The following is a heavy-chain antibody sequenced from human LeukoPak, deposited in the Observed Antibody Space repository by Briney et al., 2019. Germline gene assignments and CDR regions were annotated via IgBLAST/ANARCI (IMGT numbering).Heavy chain of an antibody. CDR3: ARTIAARPGYFDY. CDR2: IYYSGST. Sequence: SETLSLTCTVSGGSISSSSYYWGWIRQPPGKGLEWIGSIYYSGSTYYNPPLKSRVTISVDTSKNQFSLKLSSVTAADTAVYYCARTIAARPGYFDYWGQGTLVTVSS. V-gene: IGHV4-39*01. CDR1: GGSISSSSYY. D-gene: IGHD6-6*01. J-gene: IGHJ4*02.